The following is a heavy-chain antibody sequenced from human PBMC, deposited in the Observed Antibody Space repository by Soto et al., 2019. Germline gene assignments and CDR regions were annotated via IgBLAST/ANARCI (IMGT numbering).Heavy chain of an antibody. V-gene: IGHV1-18*04. J-gene: IGHJ5*02. CDR2: ISVNNGNT. CDR3: ATSYDSGFDP. Sequence: ASVKVPCKASGYSFSSYGISWLRQAPGQGLEWMGWISVNNGNTNYAPKFQGRVTMTTGTSTSTAYMELRSLRSDDTAVYYCATSYDSGFDPWGQGTLVTVSS. D-gene: IGHD5-12*01. CDR1: GYSFSSYG.